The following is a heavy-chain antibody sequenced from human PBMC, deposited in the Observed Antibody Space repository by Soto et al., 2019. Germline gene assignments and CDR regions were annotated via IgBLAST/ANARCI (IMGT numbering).Heavy chain of an antibody. CDR1: GYTFTNYY. J-gene: IGHJ4*02. CDR2: INPNVGST. Sequence: ASVKVSCKASGYTFTNYYLHWVRQAPGQGLEWMGIINPNVGSTNYAQKLQGRVTMTRDTSTSTAYMELRSLRSDDTAVYYCARGQERYCSGGSCYPRYWGQGTLVTVSS. CDR3: ARGQERYCSGGSCYPRY. D-gene: IGHD2-15*01. V-gene: IGHV1-46*01.